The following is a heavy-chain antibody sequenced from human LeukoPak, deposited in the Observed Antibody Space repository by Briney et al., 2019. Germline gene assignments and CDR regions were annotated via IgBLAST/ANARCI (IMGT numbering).Heavy chain of an antibody. Sequence: PSQTLSLTCTVSGGSISSGDYYWSWIRQPPGKGLEWIGYIYYSGSTYYNPSLKSRVTISVDTSKNQFSLKLSSVTAADTAVYYCARGVGGSGSYLHGRTIDYWGQGTLVTVSS. CDR3: ARGVGGSGSYLHGRTIDY. J-gene: IGHJ4*02. CDR2: IYYSGST. CDR1: GGSISSGDYY. D-gene: IGHD3-10*01. V-gene: IGHV4-30-4*01.